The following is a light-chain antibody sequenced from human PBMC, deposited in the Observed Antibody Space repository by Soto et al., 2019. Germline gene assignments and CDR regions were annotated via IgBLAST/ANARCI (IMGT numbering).Light chain of an antibody. J-gene: IGKJ5*01. Sequence: IQLTQSPSFLSASVGERGTMTCRASQGISSHLAWYQQKPGKPPKLLIYSASTLQSGVPSRFSGSGSGTEFTLTISSLQPEDFATYYCQQLNSYPITFGQGTRLEIK. CDR3: QQLNSYPIT. CDR2: SAS. CDR1: QGISSH. V-gene: IGKV1-9*01.